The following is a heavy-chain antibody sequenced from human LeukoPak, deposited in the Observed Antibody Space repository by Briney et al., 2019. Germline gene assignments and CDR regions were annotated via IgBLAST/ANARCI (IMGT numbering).Heavy chain of an antibody. Sequence: PSETLSLTCTVSGGSIGSSSYYWGWIRQPPGKGLEWIGSIYYSGSTYYNPSLKSRVTISVDTSKNQFSLKLSSVTAADTAVYYCARERAEGALDYWGQGTLVTVSS. CDR3: ARERAEGALDY. J-gene: IGHJ4*02. CDR2: IYYSGST. V-gene: IGHV4-39*07. CDR1: GGSIGSSSYY.